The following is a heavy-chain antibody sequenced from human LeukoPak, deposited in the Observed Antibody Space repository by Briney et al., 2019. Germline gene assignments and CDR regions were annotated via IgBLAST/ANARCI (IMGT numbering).Heavy chain of an antibody. V-gene: IGHV4-34*01. CDR1: GGSFTGYY. Sequence: PSETLSLTCAVYGGSFTGYYCSWIRQPPGKGREWVGEINHGGSTNNNPSLKSRVTISVDTSKNQFSLKLSSVTAADPAVYYCARHGEIDSYGTAFDIWGQGTMVTVSS. J-gene: IGHJ3*02. CDR2: INHGGST. CDR3: ARHGEIDSYGTAFDI. D-gene: IGHD5-18*01.